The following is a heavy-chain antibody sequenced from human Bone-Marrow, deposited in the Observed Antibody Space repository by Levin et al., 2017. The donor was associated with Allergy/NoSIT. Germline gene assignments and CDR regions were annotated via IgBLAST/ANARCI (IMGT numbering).Heavy chain of an antibody. D-gene: IGHD2-8*01. J-gene: IGHJ5*02. CDR3: ARMASANWFDP. CDR2: IDPSDSYT. CDR1: GYTFSSYW. Sequence: GESLKISCQGSGYTFSSYWISWVRQMPGKGLEYVGRIDPSDSYTNYNPSFQGHVTISTDRSTNTSYLQWSSLKASDTAMYYCARMASANWFDPWGQGTLVTVSS. V-gene: IGHV5-10-1*01.